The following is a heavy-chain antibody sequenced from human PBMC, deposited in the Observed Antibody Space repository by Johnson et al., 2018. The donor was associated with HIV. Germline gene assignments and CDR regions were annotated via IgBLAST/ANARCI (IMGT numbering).Heavy chain of an antibody. CDR3: ARKGDAFDI. CDR1: GFTLSHYW. J-gene: IGHJ3*02. V-gene: IGHV3-7*05. Sequence: VQLVESGGGLVQPGGSLRLSCVPSGFTLSHYWMSWVRQSPGQGLEWVANINQDGSESYYVDSVKGRFTISRDNAKKSLYLQMSSLRGEDTAIYNCARKGDAFDIWGQGTKVTVSA. CDR2: INQDGSES.